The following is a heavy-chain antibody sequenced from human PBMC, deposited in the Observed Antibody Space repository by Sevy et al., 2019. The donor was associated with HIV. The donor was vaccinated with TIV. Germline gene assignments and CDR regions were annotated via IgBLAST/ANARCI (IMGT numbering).Heavy chain of an antibody. D-gene: IGHD2-2*02. V-gene: IGHV2-5*02. CDR1: GFSLSTSEVG. J-gene: IGHJ5*02. CDR2: IYGDDHK. Sequence: SGPTLVKPTQTLTLTCTFSGFSLSTSEVGVGWIRQPPGKALEWLALIYGDDHKHYSPSLKSRLTITKDTSKNQVVLTMTNVDPVDTATYYCAHGRRYCGYTTCYTAWFDPWGQGALVTVSS. CDR3: AHGRRYCGYTTCYTAWFDP.